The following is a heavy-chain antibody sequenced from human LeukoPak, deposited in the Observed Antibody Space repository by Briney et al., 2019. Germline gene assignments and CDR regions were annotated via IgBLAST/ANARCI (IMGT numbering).Heavy chain of an antibody. Sequence: SETLSLTCTVSGGSISSSDYYWSWIRQPPGKGLEWIGYIYYSGSTYYNPSLKSRVTISVDTSKNQFSLKLSSVTAADTAVYYCARGPFDAFDIWGQGTMVTVSS. J-gene: IGHJ3*02. CDR1: GGSISSSDYY. V-gene: IGHV4-30-4*01. CDR3: ARGPFDAFDI. CDR2: IYYSGST.